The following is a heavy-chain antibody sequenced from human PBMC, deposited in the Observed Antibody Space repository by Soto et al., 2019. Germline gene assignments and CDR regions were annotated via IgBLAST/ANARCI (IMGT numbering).Heavy chain of an antibody. V-gene: IGHV1-69*13. CDR2: IIPIFGTA. J-gene: IGHJ4*02. CDR1: GGAFSSYA. CDR3: ARVGGAYCGGDCYPTGNDFDY. D-gene: IGHD2-21*02. Sequence: SVKVSCKASGGAFSSYAISWVRQAPGQGLEWMGGIIPIFGTANYAQKFQGRVTITADESTSTAYMELSSLRSEDTAVYYCARVGGAYCGGDCYPTGNDFDYWGQGTLVTVSS.